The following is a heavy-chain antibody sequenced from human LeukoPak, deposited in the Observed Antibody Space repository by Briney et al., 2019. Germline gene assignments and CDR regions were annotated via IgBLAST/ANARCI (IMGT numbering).Heavy chain of an antibody. J-gene: IGHJ3*01. CDR3: ARADYGELIN. V-gene: IGHV3-48*02. Sequence: GGSLRLSCAASGFXFSNYNMDWVRQAPGKGLEWVSYISSSSSTIYYADSVKGRFTISRDNAENSLYLQMDSLRDEDTAVYYCARADYGELINWGQGTMVTVSS. D-gene: IGHD4-17*01. CDR2: ISSSSSTI. CDR1: GFXFSNYN.